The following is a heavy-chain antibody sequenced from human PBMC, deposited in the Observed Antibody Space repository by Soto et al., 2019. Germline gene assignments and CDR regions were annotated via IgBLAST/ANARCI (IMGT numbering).Heavy chain of an antibody. Sequence: EVQLLESGGGLVQPGGSLRLSCTASGFTFTTYAMSWVRQAPGKGLEWVSAVTGSGGSTYYADSVKGRFTISRDNSKNTLYLHMNSLRAEDTAVYYCARYYYGSGLFDYWGQGTLVPVSS. D-gene: IGHD3-10*01. CDR2: VTGSGGST. CDR1: GFTFTTYA. V-gene: IGHV3-23*01. CDR3: ARYYYGSGLFDY. J-gene: IGHJ4*01.